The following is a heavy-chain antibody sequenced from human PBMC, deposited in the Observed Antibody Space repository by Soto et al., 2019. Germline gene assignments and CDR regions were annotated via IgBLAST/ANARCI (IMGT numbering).Heavy chain of an antibody. D-gene: IGHD6-13*01. V-gene: IGHV1-18*01. CDR1: GYTFTSYG. Sequence: EASVKVSCKASGYTFTSYGISWVRQAPGQGLEWMGWISAYNGNTNYAQKLQGRVTMTTDTSTSTAYMELRSLRSDDTAVYYCARDSIAAAASPYYYYYGMDVWGQGTTVTVS. CDR2: ISAYNGNT. CDR3: ARDSIAAAASPYYYYYGMDV. J-gene: IGHJ6*02.